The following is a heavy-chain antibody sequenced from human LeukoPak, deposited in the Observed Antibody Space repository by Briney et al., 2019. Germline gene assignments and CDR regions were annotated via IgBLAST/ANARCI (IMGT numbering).Heavy chain of an antibody. CDR3: ARGGSSGWRTPNDDY. J-gene: IGHJ4*02. CDR1: GYTFTDDY. D-gene: IGHD6-19*01. Sequence: APVKVSCKASGYTFTDDYVHWVRQAPGQGLEWMGWSPYNGNTNYAQKLQGRVTMTTDTSTSTAYMELRSLRSDDTAVYYCARGGSSGWRTPNDDYWGQGTLVTVSS. V-gene: IGHV1-18*04. CDR2: SPYNGNT.